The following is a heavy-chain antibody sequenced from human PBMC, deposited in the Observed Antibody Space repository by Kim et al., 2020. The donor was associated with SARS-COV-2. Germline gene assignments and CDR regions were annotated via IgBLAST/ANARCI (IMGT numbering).Heavy chain of an antibody. J-gene: IGHJ4*01. CDR1: GFTFDDYA. CDR2: ISWNSGSI. D-gene: IGHD3-10*01. Sequence: GGSLRLSCAASGFTFDDYAMHWVRQAPGKDLEWVSGISWNSGSIGYADSVKGRFTISRDNAKNSLYLQMNSLRAEDTALYYCAKDTRIIYGSGSYDYWG. CDR3: AKDTRIIYGSGSYDY. V-gene: IGHV3-9*01.